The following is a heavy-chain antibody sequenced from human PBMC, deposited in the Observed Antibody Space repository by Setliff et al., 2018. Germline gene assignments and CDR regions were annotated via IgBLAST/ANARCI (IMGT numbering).Heavy chain of an antibody. D-gene: IGHD3-3*01. CDR3: ARRATYYNFWSGYYDY. Sequence: SETLSLTCTVSGGSISSYYWSWIRQPPGKGLEWIGYIYYSGSTNYNPSLQSRVTISVDTSKNQFSLKLSSVTAADTAVYYCARRATYYNFWSGYYDYWGQGTLVTVSS. CDR2: IYYSGST. V-gene: IGHV4-59*12. CDR1: GGSISSYY. J-gene: IGHJ4*02.